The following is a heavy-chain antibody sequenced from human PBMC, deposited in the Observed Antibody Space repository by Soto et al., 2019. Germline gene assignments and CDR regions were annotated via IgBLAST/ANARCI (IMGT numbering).Heavy chain of an antibody. CDR2: INHSGST. V-gene: IGHV4-34*01. D-gene: IGHD5-18*01. Sequence: PSETLSLTCAVYGGSFSGYYWSWIRQPPGNGLEWIGEINHSGSTNYNPSLKSRVTISVDTSKNQFSLKLSSVTAADTAVYYCARVMGRGYSYGWFYYYYGMDVWGQGTTVTVSS. CDR3: ARVMGRGYSYGWFYYYYGMDV. CDR1: GGSFSGYY. J-gene: IGHJ6*02.